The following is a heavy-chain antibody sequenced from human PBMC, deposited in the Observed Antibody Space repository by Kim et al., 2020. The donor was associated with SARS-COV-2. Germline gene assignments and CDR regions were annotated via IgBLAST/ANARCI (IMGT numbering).Heavy chain of an antibody. CDR3: ARHFSPGYYGSGSYDFDY. Sequence: ASVKVSCKASGYTFTSYAMNWVRQAPGQGLEWMGWNNTNTGNPTYAQRFTGRFVFSLDTSVSTAYLQISSLKAEDTAVYYCARHFSPGYYGSGSYDFDYWGQGTLVTVSS. CDR2: NNTNTGNP. D-gene: IGHD3-10*01. J-gene: IGHJ4*02. CDR1: GYTFTSYA. V-gene: IGHV7-4-1*02.